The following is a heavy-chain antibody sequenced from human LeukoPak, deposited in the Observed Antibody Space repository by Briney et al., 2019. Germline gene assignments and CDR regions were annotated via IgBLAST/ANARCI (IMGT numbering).Heavy chain of an antibody. V-gene: IGHV3-23*01. D-gene: IGHD3-22*01. CDR3: AKESFGDYYDSSGLFDY. Sequence: GGSLRLSCAASGFTFSSYAMSWVRQAPGKGLEWVSAISGSGGSTYYADSVKGRFTISRDNSKNTLYLQMNGLRAEDTAVYYCAKESFGDYYDSSGLFDYWGQGTLVTVSS. CDR2: ISGSGGST. J-gene: IGHJ4*02. CDR1: GFTFSSYA.